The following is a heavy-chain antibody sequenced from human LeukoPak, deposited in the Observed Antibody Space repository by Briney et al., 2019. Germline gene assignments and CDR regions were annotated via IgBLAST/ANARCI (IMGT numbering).Heavy chain of an antibody. J-gene: IGHJ4*02. D-gene: IGHD4-17*01. V-gene: IGHV1-69*05. CDR1: VGTFSSYA. CDR3: ARALSDYGDYIFDY. Sequence: SVKVSCKASVGTFSSYAISWVRQAPGQGLEWMGRIIPIFGTANYAQKFQGRVTITTDESTSTAYMELSSLRSEDTAVYYCARALSDYGDYIFDYWGQGTLVTVSS. CDR2: IIPIFGTA.